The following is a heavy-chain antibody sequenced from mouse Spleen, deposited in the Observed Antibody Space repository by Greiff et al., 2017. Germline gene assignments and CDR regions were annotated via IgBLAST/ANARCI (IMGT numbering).Heavy chain of an antibody. D-gene: IGHD1-1*01. CDR1: GYTFTDYE. J-gene: IGHJ3*01. CDR2: IDPETGGT. V-gene: IGHV1-15*01. Sequence: QVQLQQSGAELVRPGASVTLSCKASGYTFTDYEMHWVKQTPVHGLEWIGAIDPETGGTAYNQKFKGKAILTADKSSSTAYMELRSLTSEDSAVYYCTRGELLLGAWFAYWGQGTLVTVSA. CDR3: TRGELLLGAWFAY.